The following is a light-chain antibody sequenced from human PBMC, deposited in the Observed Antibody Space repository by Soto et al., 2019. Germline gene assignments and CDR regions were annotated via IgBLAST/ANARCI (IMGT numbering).Light chain of an antibody. J-gene: IGLJ2*01. CDR1: SSDVGGYNY. CDR2: GVS. V-gene: IGLV2-14*01. Sequence: QSALTQPASVSGSPGQSITISCTGTSSDVGGYNYVSWYQQHPDKAPKLMIYGVSDRPSGVSNRFSGSKSANTASLTISGLQAEDEADYYCGSYTTSNTLVFGGGTKLTVL. CDR3: GSYTTSNTLV.